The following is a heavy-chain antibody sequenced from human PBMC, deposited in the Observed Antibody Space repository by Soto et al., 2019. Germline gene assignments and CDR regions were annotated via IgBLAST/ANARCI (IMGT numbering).Heavy chain of an antibody. Sequence: GGSLRLSCAASGFTFSSYAMSWVRQAPGKGLEWVSAISGSGGSTYYADSVKGRFTISRDNSKNTLYLQMNSLRAEDTAVYYCAKPTVPRFTVTTSYFDYWGQGTLVTVSS. CDR2: ISGSGGST. J-gene: IGHJ4*02. CDR3: AKPTVPRFTVTTSYFDY. D-gene: IGHD4-17*01. CDR1: GFTFSSYA. V-gene: IGHV3-23*01.